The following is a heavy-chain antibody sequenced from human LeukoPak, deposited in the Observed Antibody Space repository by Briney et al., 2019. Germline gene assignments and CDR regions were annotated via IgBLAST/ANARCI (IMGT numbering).Heavy chain of an antibody. D-gene: IGHD3-9*01. CDR1: GFTFSSYA. J-gene: IGHJ4*02. Sequence: GRSLRLFCAASGFTFSSYAMHWVRQAPGEGLEWVAVISYDGSNKYYADSVKGRFTISRDNYKNTLYLQMNSLRAEDTAVYYCARDNYDILTGYYTGPDYWGQGTLVTVSS. CDR2: ISYDGSNK. CDR3: ARDNYDILTGYYTGPDY. V-gene: IGHV3-30*04.